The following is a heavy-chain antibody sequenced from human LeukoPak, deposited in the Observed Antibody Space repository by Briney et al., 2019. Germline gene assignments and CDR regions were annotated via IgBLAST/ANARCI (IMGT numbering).Heavy chain of an antibody. D-gene: IGHD2-2*01. CDR1: GYSFTSYW. V-gene: IGHV5-51*01. J-gene: IGHJ3*02. CDR3: ARLSGYCSSTSCYANDAFDI. CDR2: IYPGDSDT. Sequence: GESLKISCKGSGYSFTSYWIGWVRQMPGKGLEWMGIIYPGDSDTRYSPSFQGQVTISADKSISTAYLQWSGLKASDTAMYYCARLSGYCSSTSCYANDAFDIWGQGTMVTVSS.